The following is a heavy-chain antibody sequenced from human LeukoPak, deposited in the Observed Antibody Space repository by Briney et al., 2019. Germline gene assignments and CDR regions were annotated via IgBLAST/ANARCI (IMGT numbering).Heavy chain of an antibody. CDR2: ISSDGSST. J-gene: IGHJ4*02. CDR3: ARDWGGYGPTSHDY. V-gene: IGHV3-74*01. D-gene: IGHD3-16*01. Sequence: GGSLRLSCAASGFTFSSYWMHWVRQAPGRGLVWVSRISSDGSSTIYADSVKGRFTISRDNAKNTLYLQMNSLRAEDTAVYYCARDWGGYGPTSHDYWGQGTLITVSS. CDR1: GFTFSSYW.